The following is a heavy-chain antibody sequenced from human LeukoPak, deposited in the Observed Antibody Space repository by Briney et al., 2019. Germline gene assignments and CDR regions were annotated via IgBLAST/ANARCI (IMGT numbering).Heavy chain of an antibody. CDR1: GGSISSGGYY. D-gene: IGHD2-2*01. V-gene: IGHV4-31*03. CDR3: ARDRLILGYCSSTSCLTDDYYYGMDV. J-gene: IGHJ6*02. CDR2: IYYSGST. Sequence: PSQTLSLTCTVSGGSISSGGYYWSWIRQHPGKGLEWTGYIYYSGSTYYNPSLKSRVTISVDTSKNQFSLKLSSVTAADTAVYYCARDRLILGYCSSTSCLTDDYYYGMDVWGQGTTVTVSS.